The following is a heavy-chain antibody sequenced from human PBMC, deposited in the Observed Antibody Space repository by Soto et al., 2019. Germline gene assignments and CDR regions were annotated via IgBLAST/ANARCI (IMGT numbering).Heavy chain of an antibody. CDR2: TFAAGTT. D-gene: IGHD5-12*01. CDR3: TRDRGYASDY. Sequence: EVQLVESGGGLVQPGGSLTLSCAASGFTFTTYYMNWVRQAPGKGLEWISITFAAGTTYYADSVKGRFTISRDNSKNTLFHRMDSLSAADTAVYYCTRDRGYASDYWGQGTLVTVSS. V-gene: IGHV3-66*01. CDR1: GFTFTTYY. J-gene: IGHJ4*02.